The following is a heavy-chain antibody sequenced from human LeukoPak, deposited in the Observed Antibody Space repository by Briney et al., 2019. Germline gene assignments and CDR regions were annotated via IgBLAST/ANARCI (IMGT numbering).Heavy chain of an antibody. CDR1: GYSISSGYY. CDR2: IYHSGST. V-gene: IGHV4-38-2*01. Sequence: PLETLSLTCAVSGYSISSGYYWGWIRQPPGKGLEWIGSIYHSGSTYYNPSLKSRVTISVDTSKNQFSLKLSSVTAAATAVYYCAXXXXXDAXXIWGQGTMVTVSS. CDR3: AXXXXXDAXXI. J-gene: IGHJ3*02.